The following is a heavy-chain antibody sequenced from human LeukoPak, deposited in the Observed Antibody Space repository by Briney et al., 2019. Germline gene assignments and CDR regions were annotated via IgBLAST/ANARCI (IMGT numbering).Heavy chain of an antibody. D-gene: IGHD1-26*01. V-gene: IGHV3-33*06. CDR1: GFTFSSYG. Sequence: GGSLRLSCAASGFTFSSYGMHWVRQAPGKGLEWVAVIWYDGSNKYYADSVKGRFTISRDNSKNTLYLQMNSLRAEDTAVYYCAKSGSILRPFDYWGQGTLVTVSS. J-gene: IGHJ4*02. CDR2: IWYDGSNK. CDR3: AKSGSILRPFDY.